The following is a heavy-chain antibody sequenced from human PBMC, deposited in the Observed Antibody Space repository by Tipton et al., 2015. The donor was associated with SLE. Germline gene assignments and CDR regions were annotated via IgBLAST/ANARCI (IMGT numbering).Heavy chain of an antibody. CDR3: ARGGGAGVSPSGRAVDS. J-gene: IGHJ4*02. D-gene: IGHD1-26*01. CDR1: GGSISSGPFY. V-gene: IGHV4-61*09. Sequence: LRLSCSVSGGSISSGPFYWGWLRQPAGKGLEWIGYIYSSGTTTYNPSLKSRVTISIDTSRNIFSLNVTSVTASDTAIYFCARGGGAGVSPSGRAVDSWGQGALVTVSS. CDR2: IYSSGTT.